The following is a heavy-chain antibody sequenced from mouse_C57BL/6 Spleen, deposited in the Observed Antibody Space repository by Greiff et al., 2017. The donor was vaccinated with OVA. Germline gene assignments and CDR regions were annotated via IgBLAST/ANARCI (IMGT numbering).Heavy chain of an antibody. D-gene: IGHD2-4*01. J-gene: IGHJ3*01. CDR2: IDPANGNT. Sequence: VHVKQSVAELVRPGASVKLSCTASGFNIKNTYMHWVKQRPEQGLEWIGRIDPANGNTKYAPKFQGKATITADTSSNTAYLQLSSLTSEDTAIYYCARGIYDYEAWFAYWGQGTLVTVSA. CDR3: ARGIYDYEAWFAY. V-gene: IGHV14-3*01. CDR1: GFNIKNTY.